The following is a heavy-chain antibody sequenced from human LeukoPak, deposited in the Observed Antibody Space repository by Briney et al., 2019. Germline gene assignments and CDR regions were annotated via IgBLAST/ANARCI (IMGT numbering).Heavy chain of an antibody. D-gene: IGHD3-3*01. CDR1: GFTVSSNY. V-gene: IGHV3-21*01. Sequence: GGSLRLSCAASGFTVSSNYMSWVRQAPGKGLEWVSSITSFGSDIYYADSVKGRFTISRDDGKNSLYLQMNSLGAEDSAVYYCARAHDFWSGYGGNYMDVWGKGTTVTVSS. CDR2: ITSFGSDI. CDR3: ARAHDFWSGYGGNYMDV. J-gene: IGHJ6*03.